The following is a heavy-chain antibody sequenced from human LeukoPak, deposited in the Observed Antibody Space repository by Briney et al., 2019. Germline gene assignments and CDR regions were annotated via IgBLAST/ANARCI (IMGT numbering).Heavy chain of an antibody. D-gene: IGHD3-3*01. Sequence: GRSLRLSCAASGFTFSSYGMHWVRQAPGKGLEWVAFIRYDGSNKYYADSVKGRFTISRDNSKNTLYLQMNSLRAEDTAVYYCAKEPYTYDFWSGYGWYFDYWGQGTLVTVSS. CDR3: AKEPYTYDFWSGYGWYFDY. J-gene: IGHJ4*02. CDR1: GFTFSSYG. V-gene: IGHV3-30*02. CDR2: IRYDGSNK.